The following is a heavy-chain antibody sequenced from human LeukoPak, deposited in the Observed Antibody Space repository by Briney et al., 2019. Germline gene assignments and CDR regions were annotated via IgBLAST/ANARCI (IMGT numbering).Heavy chain of an antibody. J-gene: IGHJ3*02. V-gene: IGHV1-2*02. CDR1: GYTFTGYY. CDR3: ASGGGYCSSTSCYPGGVAFDI. D-gene: IGHD2-2*01. CDR2: INPNSGGT. Sequence: ASVKVSCKASGYTFTGYYMHWVRQAPGQGLEWMGWINPNSGGTNYAQKFQGRVTMTRDTSISTAYMELSRLRSDDTAVYYCASGGGYCSSTSCYPGGVAFDIWGQGTMVTVSS.